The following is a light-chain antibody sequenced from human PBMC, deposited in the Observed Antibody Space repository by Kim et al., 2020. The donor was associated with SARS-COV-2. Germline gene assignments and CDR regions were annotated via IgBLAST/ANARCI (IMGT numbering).Light chain of an antibody. CDR2: GAS. CDR3: QHYNNSPPLT. CDR1: QGISND. Sequence: SVGDIATLTCRASQGISNDLAWYQQKPGKAPKLLIYGASTRAYAVPARFSGSGSGTEFTLTISSLQSEDFAVYYCQHYNNSPPLTFGRGTKVEIK. J-gene: IGKJ1*01. V-gene: IGKV3-15*01.